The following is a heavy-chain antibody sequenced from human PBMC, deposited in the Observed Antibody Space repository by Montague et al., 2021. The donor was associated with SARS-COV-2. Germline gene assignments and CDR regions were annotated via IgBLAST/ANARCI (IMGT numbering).Heavy chain of an antibody. CDR2: TYYRSRWFN. V-gene: IGHV6-1*01. CDR3: ARATEWRGYYYYYYMDV. CDR1: GDSVSSNSAA. D-gene: IGHD2-8*01. J-gene: IGHJ6*03. Sequence: CAISGDSVSSNSAAWNWIRQSPSRGLEWLGRTYYRSRWFNDYAVSTRSRITINPDTPKNQFSLQLNSVTPEDTAVYYCARATEWRGYYYYYYMDVWGKGTTVTVSS.